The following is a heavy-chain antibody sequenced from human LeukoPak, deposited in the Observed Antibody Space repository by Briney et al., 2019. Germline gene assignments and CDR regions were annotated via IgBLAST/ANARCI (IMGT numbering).Heavy chain of an antibody. Sequence: GGSLRLAFSTPVYTFSSDWIGWVRQAPGQVHELVANIKHEEREKYYVDSVKGRFTISRHKPRISLYLQMSRLRAEDTAVYYCARDYGSSSYDIMEVWGQGTTVTVSS. CDR2: IKHEEREK. V-gene: IGHV3-7*01. CDR3: ARDYGSSSYDIMEV. CDR1: VYTFSSDW. J-gene: IGHJ6*02. D-gene: IGHD5-12*01.